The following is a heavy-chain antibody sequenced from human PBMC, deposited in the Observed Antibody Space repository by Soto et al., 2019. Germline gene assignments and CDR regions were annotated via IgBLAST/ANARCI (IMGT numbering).Heavy chain of an antibody. CDR1: GGSFSSGGYY. CDR3: ARATSFSGHHGY. CDR2: IYYSGST. V-gene: IGHV4-31*03. Sequence: QLQLQESCPGLVKPSQTLSLACTVSGGSFSSGGYYWSLIRHLPGKGLEWIGYIYYSGSTYYNPSLKSRFTIALDTSKNQFSLKLSSVAAADTAVYYCARATSFSGHHGYWGQGTLVTVSS. J-gene: IGHJ4*02. D-gene: IGHD2-8*02.